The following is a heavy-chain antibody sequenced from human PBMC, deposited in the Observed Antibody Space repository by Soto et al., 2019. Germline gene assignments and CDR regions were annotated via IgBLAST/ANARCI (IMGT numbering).Heavy chain of an antibody. D-gene: IGHD6-25*01. J-gene: IGHJ4*02. V-gene: IGHV2-5*01. Sequence: QITLKESGPTLVKPTLTVTLTCSFSGFSLRTSGVSVGWIRQPPGKALEWLAFIYWNDDKRYSPSLQSRLTITKDNSKKEVVLTMTNMDPLDTGTYYCAYRVGSRGSFDYWGQGTLVTVSS. CDR2: IYWNDDK. CDR3: AYRVGSRGSFDY. CDR1: GFSLRTSGVS.